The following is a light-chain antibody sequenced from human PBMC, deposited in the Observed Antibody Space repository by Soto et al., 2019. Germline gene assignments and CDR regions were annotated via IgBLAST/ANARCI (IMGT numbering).Light chain of an antibody. CDR3: CSYAGSYTWV. J-gene: IGLJ3*02. CDR2: DVS. V-gene: IGLV2-11*01. Sequence: QSVLTQPRSVSGSPGQSVTISCTGISSDVGGYNYVSWYQHHPGKVPKLMIYDVSKRPSGVPHRFSGSKSGNTASLTISGLQAEDEADYYSCSYAGSYTWVFGGGAQLTVL. CDR1: SSDVGGYNY.